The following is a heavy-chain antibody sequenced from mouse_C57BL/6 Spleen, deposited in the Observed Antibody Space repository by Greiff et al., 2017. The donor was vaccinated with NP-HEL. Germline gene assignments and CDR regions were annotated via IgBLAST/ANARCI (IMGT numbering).Heavy chain of an antibody. CDR1: GYAFSSYW. CDR2: IYPGDGDT. V-gene: IGHV1-80*01. CDR3: ARSLLDYAMDY. J-gene: IGHJ4*01. D-gene: IGHD6-1*01. Sequence: QVQLQQSGAELVKPGASVKISCKASGYAFSSYWMNWVKQRPGKGLEWIGQIYPGDGDTNYNGKFKGKATLTADKSSSTAYMQLSSLTSEDSAVYFCARSLLDYAMDYWGQGTSVTVSS.